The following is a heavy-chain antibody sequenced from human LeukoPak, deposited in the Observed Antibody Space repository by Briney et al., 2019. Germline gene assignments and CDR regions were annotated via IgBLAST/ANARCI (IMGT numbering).Heavy chain of an antibody. CDR2: INSDGSST. Sequence: PGGSLRLSCAASGFTFSSYWMHRVRQAPGKGLVWVSRINSDGSSTNYADSVKGRFTISRDNAKNTLYLQMNSLRAEDTAVYYCARGETYYYHGMDVWGQGTTVTVSS. V-gene: IGHV3-74*01. J-gene: IGHJ6*02. CDR3: ARGETYYYHGMDV. CDR1: GFTFSSYW.